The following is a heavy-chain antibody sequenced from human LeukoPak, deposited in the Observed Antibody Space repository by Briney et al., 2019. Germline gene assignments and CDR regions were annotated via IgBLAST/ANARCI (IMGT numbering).Heavy chain of an antibody. D-gene: IGHD2-2*01. CDR1: GGSFSGYY. V-gene: IGHV4-34*01. Sequence: SETLSLTCAVYGGSFSGYYWSWIRQPPGKGLEWIGESNHSGSTNYNPSLKSRVTISVDTSKNQFSLKLSSVTAADTAVYYCARGRGYCSSTSCYLEAFDYWGQGTLVTVSS. J-gene: IGHJ4*02. CDR3: ARGRGYCSSTSCYLEAFDY. CDR2: SNHSGST.